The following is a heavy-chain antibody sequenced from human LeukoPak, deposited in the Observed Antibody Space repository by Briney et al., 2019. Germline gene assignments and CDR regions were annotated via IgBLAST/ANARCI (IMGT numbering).Heavy chain of an antibody. CDR3: ATAKSSGYYYRPSDWFDP. Sequence: ASVTVSCKVSGYTLTELSMHWVRQAPGKGLEWMGGFDPEDGETIYAQKFQGRVTMTEDTSTDTAYMELSSLRSEDTAVYYCATAKSSGYYYRPSDWFDPWGQGTLVTVSS. J-gene: IGHJ5*02. V-gene: IGHV1-24*01. CDR2: FDPEDGET. D-gene: IGHD3-22*01. CDR1: GYTLTELS.